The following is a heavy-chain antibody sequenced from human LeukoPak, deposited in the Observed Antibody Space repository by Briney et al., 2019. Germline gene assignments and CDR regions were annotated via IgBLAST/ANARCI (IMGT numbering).Heavy chain of an antibody. CDR1: GGSISSSSYY. CDR2: VYYSGSA. D-gene: IGHD3-3*01. CDR3: ARAMRITIFKGGFDP. V-gene: IGHV4-39*07. J-gene: IGHJ5*02. Sequence: SETLSLTCHVSGGSISSSSYYWGWIRQPPGKGLEWIGNVYYSGSASFNPSLKSRVTISVDTSKNQFSLKLSSVTAADTAVYYCARAMRITIFKGGFDPWGQGALVTVSS.